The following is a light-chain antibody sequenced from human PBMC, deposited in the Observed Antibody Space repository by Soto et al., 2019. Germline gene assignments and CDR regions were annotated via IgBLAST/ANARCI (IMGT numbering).Light chain of an antibody. CDR2: GAS. Sequence: EIVMKKSLATVSVSPGARSTLSGRASQSVSSNLAWYQQKPGQAHRLLIYGASTRATGIPARFSGSGSGTDFTLTISRLEPEEFAVYYCQKYGTSPRTFGKGTKV. CDR3: QKYGTSPRT. V-gene: IGKV3-15*01. J-gene: IGKJ1*01. CDR1: QSVSSN.